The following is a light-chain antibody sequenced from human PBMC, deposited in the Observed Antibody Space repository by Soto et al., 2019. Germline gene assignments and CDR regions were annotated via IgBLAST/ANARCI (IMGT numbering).Light chain of an antibody. CDR3: SSFSSITREV. CDR1: SSDVGAYNF. J-gene: IGLJ2*01. V-gene: IGLV2-14*03. CDR2: DVS. Sequence: QSVLTQPASVSGSPGQSITVSCTGTSSDVGAYNFVAWYQQHPGKAPKVILYDVSDRPSGVSSRFSGSKSGNTASLTISGLQTEDEADYYCSSFSSITREVFGGGTKLTVL.